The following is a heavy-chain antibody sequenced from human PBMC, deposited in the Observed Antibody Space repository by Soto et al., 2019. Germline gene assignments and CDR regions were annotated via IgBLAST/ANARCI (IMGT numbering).Heavy chain of an antibody. J-gene: IGHJ4*02. CDR1: GFTFSGYS. Sequence: EVQLVESGGGLVKPGGSLRLSCVGSGFTFSGYSMTWVRQAPGRGLEWVASISSRSTNIDYADSVKGRFTISRDNANNLVSLQMSSLRAEDTALYYCAKFTEPGYSSIWYYFEYWGQGTLVTVSS. D-gene: IGHD6-19*01. CDR3: AKFTEPGYSSIWYYFEY. V-gene: IGHV3-21*06. CDR2: ISSRSTNI.